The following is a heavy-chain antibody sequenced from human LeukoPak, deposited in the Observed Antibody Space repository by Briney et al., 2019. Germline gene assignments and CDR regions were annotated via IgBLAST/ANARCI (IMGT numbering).Heavy chain of an antibody. D-gene: IGHD2-15*01. V-gene: IGHV3-15*01. CDR2: IRSRSAGGTT. Sequence: GRTLGLSCAASGRTFNNAWMSWVRPAPGKGLEWVGRIRSRSAGGTTDYGAPVKGRFTISRDDSKNTLYLQMNSLKTEDAAVYYCSTGGGTHDYWGQGTLVTVSS. CDR3: STGGGTHDY. J-gene: IGHJ4*02. CDR1: GRTFNNAW.